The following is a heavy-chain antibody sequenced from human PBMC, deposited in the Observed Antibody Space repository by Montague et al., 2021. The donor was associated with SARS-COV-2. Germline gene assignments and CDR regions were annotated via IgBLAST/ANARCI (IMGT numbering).Heavy chain of an antibody. CDR1: GFTFSTFW. CDR2: IKQDGSEK. Sequence: SLRLSCAASGFTFSTFWMTWVRQVPGKGLERVANIKQDGSEKYYVDSVKGRFTISRDNAKNSLYLQLDSLRAEDTAVYYCARGYDSSGYQYWGQGTLVTVPS. D-gene: IGHD3-22*01. J-gene: IGHJ4*02. CDR3: ARGYDSSGYQY. V-gene: IGHV3-7*05.